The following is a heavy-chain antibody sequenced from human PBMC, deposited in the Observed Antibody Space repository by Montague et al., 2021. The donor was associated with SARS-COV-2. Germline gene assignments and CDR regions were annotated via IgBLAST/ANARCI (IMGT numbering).Heavy chain of an antibody. J-gene: IGHJ4*02. V-gene: IGHV4-34*01. Sequence: SETLSLTCAVYGGSFSGYYWSRIRQPPGKGLEWIGEINHSGSTNYNPSLKSRVTISVDTSKNQFSLKLSSVTAADTAVYYCARDRYSSSWYGQKYYFGYWGQGTLVTVSS. CDR1: GGSFSGYY. D-gene: IGHD6-13*01. CDR3: ARDRYSSSWYGQKYYFGY. CDR2: INHSGST.